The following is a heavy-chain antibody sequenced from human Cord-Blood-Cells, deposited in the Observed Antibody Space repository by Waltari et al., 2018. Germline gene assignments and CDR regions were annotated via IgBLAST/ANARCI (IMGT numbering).Heavy chain of an antibody. V-gene: IGHV4-34*01. J-gene: IGHJ4*02. CDR3: ARLPTHCGGDCYSLYYFDY. D-gene: IGHD2-21*02. Sequence: QVQLQQWGAGLLKPSETLSLTCAVYGGSFSGYYWSWIRQPPGKGLEWIGEINHSGSTNANPSRKSRGTISVDTSKNQFSRKLSSLTAADTAVYYCARLPTHCGGDCYSLYYFDYWGQGTLVTVSS. CDR2: INHSGST. CDR1: GGSFSGYY.